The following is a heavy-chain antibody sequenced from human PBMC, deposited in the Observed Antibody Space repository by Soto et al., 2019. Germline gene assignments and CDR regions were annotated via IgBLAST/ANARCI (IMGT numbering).Heavy chain of an antibody. Sequence: SVKVSCKASGGTLSSYAISWVRQAPGQGLEWMGGIIPIFGTANYAQKFQGRVTITADESTSTAYMELSSLRSEDTAVYYCAAPTFSSDAFDIWGQGTMVTVSS. J-gene: IGHJ3*02. CDR3: AAPTFSSDAFDI. CDR1: GGTLSSYA. D-gene: IGHD3-16*01. CDR2: IIPIFGTA. V-gene: IGHV1-69*13.